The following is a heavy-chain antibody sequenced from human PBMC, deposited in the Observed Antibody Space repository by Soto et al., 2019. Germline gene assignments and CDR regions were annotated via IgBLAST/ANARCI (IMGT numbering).Heavy chain of an antibody. CDR2: ISYDGSNK. Sequence: PGGSLRLSCAASGFTFSSYAMHWARQAPGKGLEWVAVISYDGSNKYYADSVKGRFTISRDNSKNTLYLQMNSLRAEDTAVYYCARTSDLGYWGQGTLVTVSS. J-gene: IGHJ4*02. D-gene: IGHD7-27*01. CDR3: ARTSDLGY. CDR1: GFTFSSYA. V-gene: IGHV3-30-3*01.